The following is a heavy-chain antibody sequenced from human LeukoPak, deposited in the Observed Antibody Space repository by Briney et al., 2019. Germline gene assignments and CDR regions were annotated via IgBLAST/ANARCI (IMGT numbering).Heavy chain of an antibody. CDR2: INPNSGGT. J-gene: IGHJ1*01. D-gene: IGHD1-1*01. Sequence: VASVKVSCKASGYTFTGYYMHWVRQAPGQGLEWMGWINPNSGGTNYAQKFQGRVTMTTDTSTSTAYMELRSLRSDDTAVYYCARRLEGYFQHWGQGTLVTVSS. V-gene: IGHV1-2*02. CDR3: ARRLEGYFQH. CDR1: GYTFTGYY.